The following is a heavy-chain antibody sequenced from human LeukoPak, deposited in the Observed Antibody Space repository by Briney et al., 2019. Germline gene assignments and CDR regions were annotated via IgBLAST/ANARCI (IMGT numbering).Heavy chain of an antibody. V-gene: IGHV3-21*01. CDR3: AKVGATKTPDYFDY. CDR2: ISSSSSYI. Sequence: GGSLRLSCAASGFTFGSYSMNWVRQAPGKGLEWVSSISSSSSYIYYADSVKGRFTISRDNAKNSLYLQMNSLRAEDTAVYYCAKVGATKTPDYFDYWGQGTLVTVSS. J-gene: IGHJ4*02. CDR1: GFTFGSYS. D-gene: IGHD1-26*01.